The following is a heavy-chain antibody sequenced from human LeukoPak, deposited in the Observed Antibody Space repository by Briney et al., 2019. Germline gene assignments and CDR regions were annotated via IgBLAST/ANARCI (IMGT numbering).Heavy chain of an antibody. Sequence: GGSLRLSCAASGFTLEDYTMHWVRHAPGKTLECVSLVSWDCTTYYTDSVKGRFTIYRDNSKNSVYLQMDTLRSEDTAFYYCVKDLSYESSGYVFDYWGQGTLVTVSS. CDR3: VKDLSYESSGYVFDY. V-gene: IGHV3-43*01. J-gene: IGHJ4*02. D-gene: IGHD3-22*01. CDR2: VSWDCTT. CDR1: GFTLEDYT.